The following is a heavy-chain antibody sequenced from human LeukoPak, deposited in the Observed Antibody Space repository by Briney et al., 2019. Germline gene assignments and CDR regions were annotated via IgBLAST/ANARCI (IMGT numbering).Heavy chain of an antibody. CDR1: GFTFSSYA. Sequence: GRSLRLSCAASGFTFSSYAMSWVRQAPGKGLEWVSAISGSGGSTYYADSVKGRFTISRDNSKNTLYLQMNSLRAEDTAVYYCAKLVGSGSYSHFDYWGQGTLVTVSS. J-gene: IGHJ4*02. D-gene: IGHD3-10*01. CDR2: ISGSGGST. CDR3: AKLVGSGSYSHFDY. V-gene: IGHV3-23*01.